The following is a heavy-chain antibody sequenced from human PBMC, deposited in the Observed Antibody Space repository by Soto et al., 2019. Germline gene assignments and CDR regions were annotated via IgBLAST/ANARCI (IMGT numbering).Heavy chain of an antibody. V-gene: IGHV3-23*01. CDR3: VKERAARGFGY. Sequence: EVQLLDSGGGLVQPGGSLRLSCAASGFTFSNYAMGWVRQAPGKGLEWVSTIISGGGTTYYADSVKGRFTVSRDNSQNTVYLQVNSLRADDTAVYYCVKERAARGFGYWGQGTLVTVSS. D-gene: IGHD3-10*01. J-gene: IGHJ4*02. CDR1: GFTFSNYA. CDR2: IISGGGTT.